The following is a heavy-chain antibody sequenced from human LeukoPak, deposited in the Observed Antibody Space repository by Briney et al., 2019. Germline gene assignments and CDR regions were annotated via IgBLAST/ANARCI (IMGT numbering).Heavy chain of an antibody. CDR1: DDSITMYY. CDR2: VDHTGST. D-gene: IGHD4-11*01. Sequence: SETLSLTCTVSDDSITMYYWTWIRRPPGKGLEWIGYVDHTGSTKFNPSLNGRVSISRDTSNNFFSLRLRSVTAADTAFYFCARGRVSSSTWYSTYYYFFYMDFWGKGTTVTVSS. J-gene: IGHJ6*03. CDR3: ARGRVSSSTWYSTYYYFFYMDF. V-gene: IGHV4-59*01.